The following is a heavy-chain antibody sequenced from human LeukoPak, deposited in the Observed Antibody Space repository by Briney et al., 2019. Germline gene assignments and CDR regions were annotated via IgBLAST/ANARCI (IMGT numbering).Heavy chain of an antibody. Sequence: GGSLRLSCAASGLTFSSYSMNWVRQAPGKGLQWVSSISSGSSYIYYADSVKGRFTISRDNAKNSLYLQMHSLRAEDTAVYYCAKRGYCSGGSCYGGAFDIWGQGTMVTVSS. CDR3: AKRGYCSGGSCYGGAFDI. J-gene: IGHJ3*02. V-gene: IGHV3-21*01. CDR2: ISSGSSYI. D-gene: IGHD2-15*01. CDR1: GLTFSSYS.